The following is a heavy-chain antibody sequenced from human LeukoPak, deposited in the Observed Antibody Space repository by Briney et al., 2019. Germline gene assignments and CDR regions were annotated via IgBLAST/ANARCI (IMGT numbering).Heavy chain of an antibody. CDR3: ARDPSNCGGDCFYFDY. Sequence: PGGSLRLSCATSGFSFSSYAMSWVRQAPGKGLEWVSVISGSVDNTYYGDSMKGRFTISRDTSKNTLYLQMNSLRAEDTAVYYCARDPSNCGGDCFYFDYWGQGTLVTVSS. V-gene: IGHV3-23*01. CDR1: GFSFSSYA. CDR2: ISGSVDNT. D-gene: IGHD2-21*02. J-gene: IGHJ4*02.